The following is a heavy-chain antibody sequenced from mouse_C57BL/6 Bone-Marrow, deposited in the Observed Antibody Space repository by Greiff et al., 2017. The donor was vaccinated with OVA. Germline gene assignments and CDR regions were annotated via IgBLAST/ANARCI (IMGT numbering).Heavy chain of an antibody. J-gene: IGHJ1*03. CDR1: GYTFTSYW. D-gene: IGHD1-1*01. CDR3: ANDYYGSSYWYFDV. CDR2: IDPSDSYT. V-gene: IGHV1-69*01. Sequence: QVQLQQPGAELVMPGASVKLSCKASGYTFTSYWMHWLKQRPGQGLAWIGEIDPSDSYTNYNQKFKGKSTLTVDKSSSTAYMQLSSLTSEDSAVYYCANDYYGSSYWYFDVWGTGTTVTVSS.